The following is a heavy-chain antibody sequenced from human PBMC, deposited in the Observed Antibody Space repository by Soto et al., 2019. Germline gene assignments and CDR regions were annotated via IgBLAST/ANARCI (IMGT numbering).Heavy chain of an antibody. CDR1: GYTFTGFH. CDR3: ARGSVGPTTDFDY. Sequence: QVQLVQSGAEVKQPGASVKVSCKASGYTFTGFHIHWVRQAPGQGLEWMGWINPNGGGRNYAQKFQGWVTMTRDTXISTADMELGRRKSDDTGVYYCARGSVGPTTDFDYWGQGTLVTVSS. J-gene: IGHJ4*02. V-gene: IGHV1-2*04. CDR2: INPNGGGR. D-gene: IGHD1-26*01.